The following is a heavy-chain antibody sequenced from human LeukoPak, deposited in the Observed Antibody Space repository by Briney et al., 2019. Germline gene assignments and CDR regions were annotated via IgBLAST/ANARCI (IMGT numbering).Heavy chain of an antibody. V-gene: IGHV3-30*18. CDR2: ISYDGSNK. J-gene: IGHJ4*02. CDR3: AKNIPNCSSTSCPLDY. Sequence: PGRSLRLSCAASGFTFISYDIHWVRQAPGKGLEWVAVISYDGSNKYYADSVKGRFTISRDNSKNTLYLQVNSLRTEDTAVYYCAKNIPNCSSTSCPLDYWGQRTLVTVSS. CDR1: GFTFISYD. D-gene: IGHD2-2*01.